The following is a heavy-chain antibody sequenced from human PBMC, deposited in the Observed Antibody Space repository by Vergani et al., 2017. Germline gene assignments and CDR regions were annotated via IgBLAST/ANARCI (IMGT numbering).Heavy chain of an antibody. CDR2: IYYSGST. V-gene: IGHV4-59*01. D-gene: IGHD3-16*01. CDR1: GGSISSYY. CDR3: AKDPRFGIFSPSYYYGMDV. Sequence: QVQLQESGPGLVKPSETLSLTCTVSGGSISSYYWSWIRQPPGKGLEWIGYIYYSGSTNYNPSLKSRVTISVDTSKNQFSLKLSSVTAEDTALYYCAKDPRFGIFSPSYYYGMDVWGQGTTVTVSS. J-gene: IGHJ6*02.